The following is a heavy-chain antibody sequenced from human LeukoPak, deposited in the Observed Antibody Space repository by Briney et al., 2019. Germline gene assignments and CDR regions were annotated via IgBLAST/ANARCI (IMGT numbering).Heavy chain of an antibody. CDR1: GVTFSSYA. V-gene: IGHV3-53*01. CDR2: IYSGGST. D-gene: IGHD3-10*01. J-gene: IGHJ6*03. CDR3: ARVVGSWFGELLKSYYYYYMDV. Sequence: GGSLRLSCAASGVTFSSYAMSWVRQAPGKGLEWVSVIYSGGSTYYADSVKGRFTISRDNSKNTLYLQMNSLRAEDTAVYYCARVVGSWFGELLKSYYYYYMDVWGKGTTVTISS.